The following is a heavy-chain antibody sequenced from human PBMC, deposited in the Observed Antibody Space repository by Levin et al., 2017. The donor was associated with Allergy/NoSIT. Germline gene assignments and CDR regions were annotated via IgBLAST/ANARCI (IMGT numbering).Heavy chain of an antibody. Sequence: ASVKVSCKVSGYPLSDLSLHWVRQAPGKGLEWMAGFNPEEDKTIYAQKFQGRVTLTEDTASDTAYMELSSLTSEDTGLYYCTTVTVTGPNYFDSWGLGTLVTVSA. V-gene: IGHV1-24*01. CDR2: FNPEEDKT. D-gene: IGHD4-17*01. CDR1: GYPLSDLS. J-gene: IGHJ4*02. CDR3: TTVTVTGPNYFDS.